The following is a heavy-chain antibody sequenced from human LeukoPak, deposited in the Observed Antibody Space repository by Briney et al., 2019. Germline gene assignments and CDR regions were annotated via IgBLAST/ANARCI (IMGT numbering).Heavy chain of an antibody. CDR2: IYYSGST. D-gene: IGHD3-22*01. V-gene: IGHV4-59*01. CDR1: GGSISSYY. Sequence: SETLSLTCTVPGGSISSYYWSWIRQPPGKGLEWIGYIYYSGSTNHNPSLKSRVTISVDTSKNQFSLKLSSVTAADTAVYYCARSGDSSGYYLFDYWGQGTLVTVSS. CDR3: ARSGDSSGYYLFDY. J-gene: IGHJ4*02.